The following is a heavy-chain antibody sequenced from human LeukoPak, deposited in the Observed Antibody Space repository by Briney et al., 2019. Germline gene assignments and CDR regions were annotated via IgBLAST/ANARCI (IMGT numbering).Heavy chain of an antibody. V-gene: IGHV4-4*07. D-gene: IGHD3-3*01. CDR2: IYTSGST. Sequence: SETLSLTCTVPGGSISSYYWSWIRQPAGKGLEWIGRIYTSGSTNYNPSLKSRVTMSVDTSKNQFSLKLSSVTAADTAVYYCARVKIFDFWSGYSHNWFDPWGQGTLVTVSS. CDR3: ARVKIFDFWSGYSHNWFDP. CDR1: GGSISSYY. J-gene: IGHJ5*02.